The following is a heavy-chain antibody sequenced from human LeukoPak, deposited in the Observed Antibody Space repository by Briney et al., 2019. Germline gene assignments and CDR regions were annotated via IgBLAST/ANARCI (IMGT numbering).Heavy chain of an antibody. CDR1: GYTFTSYG. J-gene: IGHJ6*04. CDR2: ISAYSGNT. V-gene: IGHV1-18*04. Sequence: GASVKVSCKASGYTFTSYGISWVRQAPGQGLEWMGWISAYSGNTNYAQKLQGRVTMTTDTSTSTAYMELRSLRSDDTAVYYCARDSGGDLMPASMSYYYYGMDVWGKGTTVTVS. D-gene: IGHD2-2*01. CDR3: ARDSGGDLMPASMSYYYYGMDV.